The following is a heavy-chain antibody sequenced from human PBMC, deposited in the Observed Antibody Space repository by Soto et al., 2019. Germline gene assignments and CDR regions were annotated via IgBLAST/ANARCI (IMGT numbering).Heavy chain of an antibody. J-gene: IGHJ4*02. CDR1: GYTFTSYG. Sequence: ASVKVSCKASGYTFTSYGISWVRQAPGQGLEWMGWISAYNGNTNYAQKLQGRVTMTTDTSTSTAYMELRSLRSDDTAVYYCARLVKTSIAAAGTGDYWGQGTLVTVSS. V-gene: IGHV1-18*01. D-gene: IGHD6-13*01. CDR2: ISAYNGNT. CDR3: ARLVKTSIAAAGTGDY.